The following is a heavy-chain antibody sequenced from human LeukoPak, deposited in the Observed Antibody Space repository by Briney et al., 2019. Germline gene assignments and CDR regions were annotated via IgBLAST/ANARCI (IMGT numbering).Heavy chain of an antibody. Sequence: SETLSLTCAVYGGSFSGYYWSWIRQPPGKGLEWIGEINHSGSTNYNPSLKSRVTISVDTSKNQFSLKLSSVTAADTAVYYCARGNGYYPRGWFDPWGQGTLVTVSS. V-gene: IGHV4-34*01. CDR2: INHSGST. CDR3: ARGNGYYPRGWFDP. CDR1: GGSFSGYY. J-gene: IGHJ5*02. D-gene: IGHD3-3*01.